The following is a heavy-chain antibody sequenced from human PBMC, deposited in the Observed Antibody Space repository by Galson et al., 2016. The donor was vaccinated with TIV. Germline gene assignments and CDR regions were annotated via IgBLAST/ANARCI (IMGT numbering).Heavy chain of an antibody. CDR2: IDPRDSYI. CDR3: ARPHYGDGDY. Sequence: QSGAEVKKPGESLRISCKGSGYSFTSYYIIWVRQMPGKGLEWMGRIDPRDSYINYSPSFQGHVTISSDKSISTAYLQWNSLKASDSAIYYCARPHYGDGDYWGLGTLVTVSS. V-gene: IGHV5-10-1*01. D-gene: IGHD4-17*01. CDR1: GYSFTSYY. J-gene: IGHJ4*02.